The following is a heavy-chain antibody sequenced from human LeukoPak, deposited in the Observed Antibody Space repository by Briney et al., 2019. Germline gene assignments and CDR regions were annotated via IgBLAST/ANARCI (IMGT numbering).Heavy chain of an antibody. CDR1: GSTLTELS. V-gene: IGHV1-24*01. CDR2: FDPEDGET. J-gene: IGHJ4*02. CDR3: AIGGSWRYFSSEHDN. D-gene: IGHD3-10*01. Sequence: GASVKVSCKVSGSTLTELSIHWVRQAPGKGLEWMGGFDPEDGETMYAQKFQGRVTMTEETSTDTAYMELSSLRSEDTAVYYCAIGGSWRYFSSEHDNWGQGTLVTVSS.